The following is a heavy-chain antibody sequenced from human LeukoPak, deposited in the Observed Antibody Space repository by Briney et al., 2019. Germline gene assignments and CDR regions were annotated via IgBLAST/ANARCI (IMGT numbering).Heavy chain of an antibody. D-gene: IGHD1-26*01. CDR3: ARVGVSYSTIYY. V-gene: IGHV3-23*01. Sequence: GGSLSLSCAASGFSFSSYAMTWVRQAPGKGLEWVSGLSGSGGITYYADSVKGRFTISRDNSKNTLYLQMNSLRAEDTAVYYCARVGVSYSTIYYWGQGTLVTASS. J-gene: IGHJ4*02. CDR2: LSGSGGIT. CDR1: GFSFSSYA.